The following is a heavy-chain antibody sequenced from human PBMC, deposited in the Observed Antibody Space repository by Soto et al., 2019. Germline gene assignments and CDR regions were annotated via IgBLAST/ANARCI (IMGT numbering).Heavy chain of an antibody. V-gene: IGHV1-18*01. CDR3: ARDYETHDAFDI. Sequence: ASVKVCCKASGYTFTSYGISWVRQAPGQGLEWMGWISAYNGNTNYAQKLQGRVTMTTDTSTSTAYMELRSLRSAHTAVYYCARDYETHDAFDIWGQGTMVTVSS. J-gene: IGHJ3*02. D-gene: IGHD5-12*01. CDR1: GYTFTSYG. CDR2: ISAYNGNT.